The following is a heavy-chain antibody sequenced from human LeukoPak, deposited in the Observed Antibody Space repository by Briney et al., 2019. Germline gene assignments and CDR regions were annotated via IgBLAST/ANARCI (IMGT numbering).Heavy chain of an antibody. J-gene: IGHJ6*03. CDR3: ARVLNSYDTSAPAYYNHMDV. CDR1: GFTLNSYS. D-gene: IGHD3-22*01. CDR2: LNRDSTHI. V-gene: IGHV3-21*01. Sequence: GGSLRLSCAASGFTLNSYSMNWVRQAPGKGLEWVSSLNRDSTHIYYAASVKVRFTVSIDKAKNSLYLNMHSLRPGDTAVYYCARVLNSYDTSAPAYYNHMDVWGKGTTVAVAS.